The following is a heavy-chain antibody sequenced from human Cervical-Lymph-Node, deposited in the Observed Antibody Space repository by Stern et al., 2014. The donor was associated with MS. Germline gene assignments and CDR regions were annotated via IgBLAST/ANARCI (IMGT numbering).Heavy chain of an antibody. CDR3: ARMGDSSGYGFDY. V-gene: IGHV2-70*04. CDR2: IDWDDDK. J-gene: IGHJ4*02. CDR1: GFSLSTSGMR. D-gene: IGHD3-22*01. Sequence: QVTLRESGPALVQPTQTLTLTCTFSGFSLSTSGMRVSWLRPPPGKALEWIVRIDWDDDKFYSTSLKTRLTISKDTSKNQVVLTMTNMDPVDTATYYCARMGDSSGYGFDYWGQGTLVTVSS.